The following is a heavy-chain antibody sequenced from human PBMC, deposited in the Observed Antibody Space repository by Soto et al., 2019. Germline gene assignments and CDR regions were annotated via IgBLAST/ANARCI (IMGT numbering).Heavy chain of an antibody. J-gene: IGHJ3*02. V-gene: IGHV1-2*02. D-gene: IGHD4-17*01. CDR2: LNPDSGDT. Sequence: ASVKVSCKSSGYTFTDYYMHWVRQAPGQGLDWMGWLNPDSGDTNYAQKLQGRVTMTTDTSTSTAYMELRSLRSDDTAVYYCARGMYGAPYAFDIWGQGTMVTVSS. CDR1: GYTFTDYY. CDR3: ARGMYGAPYAFDI.